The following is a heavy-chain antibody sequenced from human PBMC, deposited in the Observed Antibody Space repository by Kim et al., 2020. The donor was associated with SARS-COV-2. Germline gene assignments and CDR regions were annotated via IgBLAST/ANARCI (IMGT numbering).Heavy chain of an antibody. CDR1: GFTFSNYG. V-gene: IGHV3-33*06. CDR3: AKKSSIVLVEGGMDV. CDR2: IWYDGSNK. D-gene: IGHD2-21*01. Sequence: GGSLRLSCAASGFTFSNYGMNWVRQAPGKGLEWVAVIWYDGSNKYYVDSVKGRFIISRDNSKKTLYLQMNNLRAEDTAVYYCAKKSSIVLVEGGMDVWGQGTTVIVSS. J-gene: IGHJ6*02.